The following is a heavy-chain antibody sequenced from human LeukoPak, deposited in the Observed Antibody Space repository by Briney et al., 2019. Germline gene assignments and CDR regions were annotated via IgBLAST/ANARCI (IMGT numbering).Heavy chain of an antibody. J-gene: IGHJ3*02. Sequence: SETLSLTCTVSGGSISSSSFYWGWIRQTPGKGLEWIGSVYYSGSTYYNPSLKSRVTISVDTSKNQFSLKLSSVTAADTAVYYCASTHYDFWSGYYFGAFDIWGQGTMVTVSS. V-gene: IGHV4-39*01. D-gene: IGHD3-3*01. CDR2: VYYSGST. CDR3: ASTHYDFWSGYYFGAFDI. CDR1: GGSISSSSFY.